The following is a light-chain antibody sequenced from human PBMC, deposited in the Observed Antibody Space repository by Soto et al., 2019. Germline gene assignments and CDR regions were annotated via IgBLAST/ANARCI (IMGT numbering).Light chain of an antibody. CDR3: QKYDRSTILN. V-gene: IGKV3-20*01. J-gene: IGKJ4*01. Sequence: IGLTHSAFTLSLSPGETSTVSCRASQTIGRTYLAWYQQKPGQAPRLLIFGTSSRATGIPDRFSGSGSGTDLTMSISRMEHEDFEVYSCQKYDRSTILNFGGGNKVDIK. CDR1: QTIGRTY. CDR2: GTS.